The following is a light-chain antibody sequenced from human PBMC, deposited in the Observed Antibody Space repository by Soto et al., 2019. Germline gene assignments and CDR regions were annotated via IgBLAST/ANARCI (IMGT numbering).Light chain of an antibody. Sequence: DIQLTKSPSTLSASVGGRITITSRASQSISSRLAWYQQKPGKAPKLLIYKASSLESGVPSRFSGSGSGTEVTLTISSLQPDDFATYYCQQYIDASPETFGQGVKV. CDR2: KAS. J-gene: IGKJ1*01. V-gene: IGKV1-5*03. CDR1: QSISSR. CDR3: QQYIDASPET.